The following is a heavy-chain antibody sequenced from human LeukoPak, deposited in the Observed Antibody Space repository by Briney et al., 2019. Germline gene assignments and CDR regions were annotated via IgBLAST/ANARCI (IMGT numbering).Heavy chain of an antibody. D-gene: IGHD2-15*01. CDR1: GFTFSSYG. V-gene: IGHV3-23*01. Sequence: PGGSLRLSCAASGFTFSSYGMSWVRQAPGKGLEWVSAISGSGGSTYYADSVKGRFTISRDNSKNTLYLQMNSLRAEDTAVYYCAREDSGGILYYYYYMDVWGKGTTVTVSS. CDR2: ISGSGGST. J-gene: IGHJ6*03. CDR3: AREDSGGILYYYYYMDV.